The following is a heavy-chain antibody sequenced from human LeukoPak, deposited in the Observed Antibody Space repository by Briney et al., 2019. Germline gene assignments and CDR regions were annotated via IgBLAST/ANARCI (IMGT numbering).Heavy chain of an antibody. Sequence: ASVKVSCKVSGYTLTELSMHWVRQAPGKGLEWMGGFDPEDGETIYAQKFQGRVTMTEDTSTDTAYMELSSLRSEDTAVYYCATSGDSSGYYCRANYFDYWGQGTLVTVSS. D-gene: IGHD3-22*01. CDR2: FDPEDGET. CDR3: ATSGDSSGYYCRANYFDY. V-gene: IGHV1-24*01. CDR1: GYTLTELS. J-gene: IGHJ4*02.